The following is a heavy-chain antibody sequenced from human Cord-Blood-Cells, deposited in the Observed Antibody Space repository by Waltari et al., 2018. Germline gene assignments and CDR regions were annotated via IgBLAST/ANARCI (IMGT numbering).Heavy chain of an antibody. Sequence: QLQLQESGPGLVKPSETLSLTCTVSGGSISSSSYYWGWIRQPPGQGLEWIGSIYYSGSTYYNPSLKSRVTISVDTSKNQFSLKLSSVTAADTAVYYCARHANSYDAFDIWGQGTMVTVSS. CDR3: ARHANSYDAFDI. J-gene: IGHJ3*02. CDR1: GGSISSSSYY. V-gene: IGHV4-39*01. CDR2: IYYSGST. D-gene: IGHD6-6*01.